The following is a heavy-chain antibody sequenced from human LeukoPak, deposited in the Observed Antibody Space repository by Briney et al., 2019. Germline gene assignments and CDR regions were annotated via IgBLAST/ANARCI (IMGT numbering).Heavy chain of an antibody. V-gene: IGHV4-34*01. Sequence: SETLSLTCAVYGGSSSGYYWSWIRQPPGKGLEWIGEINHSGSTNYNPSLKSRVTISVDTSKNQFSLKLSSVTAADTAVYYCARARTRITIFGVVTYYFDYWGQGTLVTVSS. CDR3: ARARTRITIFGVVTYYFDY. CDR1: GGSSSGYY. D-gene: IGHD3-3*01. J-gene: IGHJ4*02. CDR2: INHSGST.